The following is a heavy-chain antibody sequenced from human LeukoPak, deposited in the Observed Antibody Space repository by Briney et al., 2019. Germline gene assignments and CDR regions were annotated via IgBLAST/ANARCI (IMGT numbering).Heavy chain of an antibody. V-gene: IGHV1-69*04. CDR3: ARGARYCSGGSCYNNWFDP. Sequence: SVKVSCKASGGTFSSYAISWVRQAPGQGLEWMGRIIPILGIANYAQKFQGRVTITADKSTSTAYMELSSLRSEDTAVYYCARGARYCSGGSCYNNWFDPWGQGTLVTVSS. D-gene: IGHD2-15*01. CDR1: GGTFSSYA. CDR2: IIPILGIA. J-gene: IGHJ5*02.